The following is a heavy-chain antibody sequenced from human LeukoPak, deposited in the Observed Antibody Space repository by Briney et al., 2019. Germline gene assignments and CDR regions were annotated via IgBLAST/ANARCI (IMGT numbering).Heavy chain of an antibody. J-gene: IGHJ4*02. Sequence: SETLSLSCTVSGGSITRTSYFWGWMRQPPGKGLEWIGSIYFGVSTYYNPSPKSRVTISIDTSKNQFSLELSSVTAADTAVYYCACRKQYFDSSGYLKWGQGTLVTVSS. CDR3: ACRKQYFDSSGYLK. D-gene: IGHD3-22*01. V-gene: IGHV4-39*07. CDR1: GGSITRTSYF. CDR2: IYFGVST.